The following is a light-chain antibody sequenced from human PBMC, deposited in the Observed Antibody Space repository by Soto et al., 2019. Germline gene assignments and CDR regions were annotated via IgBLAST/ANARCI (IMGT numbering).Light chain of an antibody. V-gene: IGLV2-14*01. CDR1: SSDVGAYNY. J-gene: IGLJ1*01. CDR2: DVG. CDR3: RSYTSSSIYV. Sequence: QSALTQPASVSGSPGQSITISCTGTSSDVGAYNYVSWYQQHPGKAPKLMIYDVGTRPSGVSDRFSGSKSGNTASLTISGLQAEYEADYYCRSYTSSSIYVFGVGTKLTVL.